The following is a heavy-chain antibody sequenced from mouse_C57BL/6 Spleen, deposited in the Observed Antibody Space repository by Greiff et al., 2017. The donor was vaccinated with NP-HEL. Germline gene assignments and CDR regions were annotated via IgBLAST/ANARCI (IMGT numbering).Heavy chain of an antibody. V-gene: IGHV14-4*01. Sequence: EVQLQQSGAELVRPGASVKLSCTASGFNIKDDYMHWVKQRPEQGLEWIGWIDPENGDTEYASKFQGKATITADTSSNTAYLQLSSLTSEDTAVYYCTTGNSSGYVLHWGQSTTLTVSS. CDR3: TTGNSSGYVLH. J-gene: IGHJ2*01. CDR1: GFNIKDDY. CDR2: IDPENGDT. D-gene: IGHD3-2*02.